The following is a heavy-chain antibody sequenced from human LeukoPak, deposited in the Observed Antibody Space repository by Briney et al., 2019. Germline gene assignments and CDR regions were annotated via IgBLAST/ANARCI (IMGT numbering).Heavy chain of an antibody. J-gene: IGHJ4*02. CDR1: GFTFSSYA. V-gene: IGHV3-23*01. D-gene: IGHD3-10*01. Sequence: QPGGSLRLSCAASGFTFSSYAMSWVRQAPGKGLEWVSAISGSGGSTYYADAVKGRFTISRDNSKNTLYLQMNSLRAEDTAVYYCAKDPEYYYGLGSYDYWGQGTLVTVSS. CDR2: ISGSGGST. CDR3: AKDPEYYYGLGSYDY.